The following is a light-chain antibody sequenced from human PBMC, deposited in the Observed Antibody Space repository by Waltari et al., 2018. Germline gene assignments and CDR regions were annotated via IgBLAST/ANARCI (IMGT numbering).Light chain of an antibody. J-gene: IGLJ1*01. CDR3: ATWDDSLSAYV. CDR2: RSN. Sequence: QSVLTQPPSASGTPGQRVPISCSGSSSNIGSNDVSWYQLLPGTAPKLLIYRSNQRPSGVPDRFSGSKSGTSASLAISGLRSEDEAAYYCATWDDSLSAYVFGTGTKVTV. V-gene: IGLV1-47*01. CDR1: SSNIGSND.